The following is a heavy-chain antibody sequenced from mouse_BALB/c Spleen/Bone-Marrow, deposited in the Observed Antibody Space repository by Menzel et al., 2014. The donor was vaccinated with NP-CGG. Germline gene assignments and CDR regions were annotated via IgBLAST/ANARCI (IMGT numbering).Heavy chain of an antibody. CDR2: IRLKSNNYAT. V-gene: IGHV6-6*02. CDR3: TRNWDVYYFDY. D-gene: IGHD4-1*02. J-gene: IGHJ2*01. CDR1: GFTFSNYW. Sequence: EVMLVESGGGLVQPGGSMKLSCVASGFTFSNYWMNWVRQSPEKGLEWVAEIRLKSNNYATHYAESVKGRFTISRDDSKSSVYLQMNNLRAEDTGIYYCTRNWDVYYFDYWGQGTTLTVSS.